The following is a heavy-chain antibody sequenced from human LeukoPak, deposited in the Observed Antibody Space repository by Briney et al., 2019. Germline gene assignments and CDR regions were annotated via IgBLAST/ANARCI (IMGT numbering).Heavy chain of an antibody. V-gene: IGHV4-39*07. Sequence: GSLRLSCAASGFTFSSYSMNWVRQPPGRGLEWIGSIYYSGTTYYNPSLKSRVTISVDTSKNQFSLKLSSVTAADTAVYYCAREFATSGPGPDWGQGTLVTVSS. D-gene: IGHD3-10*01. CDR3: AREFATSGPGPD. J-gene: IGHJ4*02. CDR2: IYYSGTT. CDR1: GFTFSSYS.